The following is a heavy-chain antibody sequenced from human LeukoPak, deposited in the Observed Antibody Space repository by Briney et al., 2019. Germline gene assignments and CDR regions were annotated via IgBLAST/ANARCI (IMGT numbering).Heavy chain of an antibody. CDR2: ISAYNGNT. CDR3: ARDGGRVGATVIDY. D-gene: IGHD1-26*01. Sequence: ASVKVSCKASGYTFTSYGISWVRQAPGQGLEWMGWISAYNGNTNYAQKLQGRVTMTTGTSTSTAYMELRSLRSDDTAVYYCARDGGRVGATVIDYWGQGTLVTVSS. CDR1: GYTFTSYG. V-gene: IGHV1-18*01. J-gene: IGHJ4*02.